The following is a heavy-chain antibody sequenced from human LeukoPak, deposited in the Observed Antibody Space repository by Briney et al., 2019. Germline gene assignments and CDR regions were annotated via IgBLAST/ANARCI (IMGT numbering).Heavy chain of an antibody. CDR3: ARDRGYCSSTSCYNFDY. Sequence: GGSLRLSCAASGLTFSSYSMNWVRQAPGKGLEWVSSISSSSSYIYYADSVKGRFTISRDNAQNSLYLQMNSLRAEDTAVYYCARDRGYCSSTSCYNFDYWGQGTLVTVSS. J-gene: IGHJ4*02. CDR1: GLTFSSYS. V-gene: IGHV3-21*01. CDR2: ISSSSSYI. D-gene: IGHD2-2*02.